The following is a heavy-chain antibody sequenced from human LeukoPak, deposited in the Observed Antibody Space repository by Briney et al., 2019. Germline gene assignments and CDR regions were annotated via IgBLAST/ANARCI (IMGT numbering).Heavy chain of an antibody. CDR3: ARENRDGYSPYNWFDP. D-gene: IGHD5-24*01. J-gene: IGHJ5*02. Sequence: GGSLRLSCAASGFTFSSYGMHWVRQAPGKGLEWVAVISYDGSNKYYADSVKGRFTISRDNSKNTLYLQMNSLRAEDTAVYYCARENRDGYSPYNWFDPWGQGTLVTVSS. V-gene: IGHV3-30*03. CDR2: ISYDGSNK. CDR1: GFTFSSYG.